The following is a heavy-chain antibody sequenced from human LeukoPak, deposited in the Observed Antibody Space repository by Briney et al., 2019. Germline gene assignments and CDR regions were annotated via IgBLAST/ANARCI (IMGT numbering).Heavy chain of an antibody. J-gene: IGHJ3*02. D-gene: IGHD5-24*01. CDR3: ATISAQTFDI. V-gene: IGHV3-7*01. CDR1: GFSSRSHW. Sequence: QTGGSLRLSCVGSGFSSRSHWVNWVRQSPGKGLEWVANIKPDGSDKYYVDSARGRFTVSRDNAKNSAFLQMNSLRAEDTAIYYCATISAQTFDIWGQGTLVSVSS. CDR2: IKPDGSDK.